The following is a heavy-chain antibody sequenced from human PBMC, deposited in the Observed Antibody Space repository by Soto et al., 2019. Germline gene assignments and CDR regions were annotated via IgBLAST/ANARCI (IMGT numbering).Heavy chain of an antibody. CDR1: GYTFTGYY. V-gene: IGHV1-2*02. Sequence: ASVKVSCKASGYTFTGYYMHCVRQAPGQGLEWMGWINPNSGGTKYAQKFPVRVTMTRDTSISTAYMELRRLRSEDTAVYYCARSRISMLRGVAAPGYGGQGTMVTVSS. CDR2: INPNSGGT. J-gene: IGHJ4*02. D-gene: IGHD3-10*01. CDR3: ARSRISMLRGVAAPGY.